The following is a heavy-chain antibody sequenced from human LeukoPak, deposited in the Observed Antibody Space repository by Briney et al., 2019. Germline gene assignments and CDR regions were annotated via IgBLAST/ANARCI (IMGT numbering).Heavy chain of an antibody. Sequence: RSLRLSCAASGFTFSSYGMHWVRQAPGKGLEWVAVISYDGSNKYYADSVKGRFTISRDNAKDTLYLQMNSLRAEDTAVYYCARGENTYIDYWGQGTLVTVSS. CDR2: ISYDGSNK. D-gene: IGHD3-16*01. V-gene: IGHV3-30*03. CDR3: ARGENTYIDY. CDR1: GFTFSSYG. J-gene: IGHJ4*02.